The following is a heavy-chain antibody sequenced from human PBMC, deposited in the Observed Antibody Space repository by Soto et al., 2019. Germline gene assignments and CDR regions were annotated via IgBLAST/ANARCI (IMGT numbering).Heavy chain of an antibody. Sequence: PSETLSLTCTVSGGSISSYYWSWIRQPPGKGLEWIGYIYYSGSTNYNPSLKSRVTISVDTSKNQFSLKLSSVTAADTAVYYCARERAGPGTTTWYYYGMEVWGQGTTVTVSS. D-gene: IGHD1-1*01. CDR1: GGSISSYY. V-gene: IGHV4-59*01. CDR3: ARERAGPGTTTWYYYGMEV. J-gene: IGHJ6*02. CDR2: IYYSGST.